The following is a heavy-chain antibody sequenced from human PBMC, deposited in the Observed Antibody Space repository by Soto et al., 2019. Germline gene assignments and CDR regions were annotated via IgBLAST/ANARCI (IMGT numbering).Heavy chain of an antibody. CDR3: ARGRPRAVAGAPPNYFGVAD. J-gene: IGHJ6*02. V-gene: IGHV4-34*01. CDR1: GGSLSGYY. D-gene: IGHD6-19*01. CDR2: IDHRGTT. Sequence: QVQLQQWGAGLLKPAETLSLTCAVYGGSLSGYYWNWIRQAPGKGLEWIGDIDHRGTTNSNPSLKSRVTMSVDTSNSQFSLHLTPVTAADSGVYSCARGRPRAVAGAPPNYFGVADWGQGTTVIVSS.